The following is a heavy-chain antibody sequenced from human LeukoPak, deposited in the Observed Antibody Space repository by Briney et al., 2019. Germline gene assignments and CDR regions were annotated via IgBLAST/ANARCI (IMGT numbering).Heavy chain of an antibody. V-gene: IGHV3-30*18. CDR2: ISYDGSNK. J-gene: IGHJ4*02. D-gene: IGHD3-10*01. Sequence: GGSLRLSCAASGFTFSSYGMHWGRQAPGKGLEWVAVISYDGSNKYYADSVKGRFTISRDNSKNTLYLQMNSLRAEDTAVYYCAKAPGGVLLWFGEFIDYWGQGTLVTVSS. CDR1: GFTFSSYG. CDR3: AKAPGGVLLWFGEFIDY.